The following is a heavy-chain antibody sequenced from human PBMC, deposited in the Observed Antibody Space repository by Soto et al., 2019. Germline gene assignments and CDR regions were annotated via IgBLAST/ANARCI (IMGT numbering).Heavy chain of an antibody. Sequence: SDTLSLTCTVSGGSVSSGSYYWSWIRQPPGKGLEWIGYIYYSGSTNYNPSLKSRVTISVDTSKNQFSLKLSSVTAADTAVYYCARETSLASGGGMDVWGQGTTVTVSS. CDR1: GGSVSSGSYY. CDR3: ARETSLASGGGMDV. V-gene: IGHV4-61*01. D-gene: IGHD3-3*02. J-gene: IGHJ6*02. CDR2: IYYSGST.